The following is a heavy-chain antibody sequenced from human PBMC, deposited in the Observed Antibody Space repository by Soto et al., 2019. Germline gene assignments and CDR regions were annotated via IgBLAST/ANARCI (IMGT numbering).Heavy chain of an antibody. V-gene: IGHV1-2*04. D-gene: IGHD6-19*01. CDR2: VNPNSGGT. J-gene: IGHJ4*02. CDR1: GYTFTGYY. CDR3: VTSRVSITVAGETEYYFDY. Sequence: ASVKVSCKASGYTFTGYYIHWVRQAPGQGLEWMGWVNPNSGGTKYAQKFQGWVTMTRDTSISTAYMELSRLRSDDTAVYYCVTSRVSITVAGETEYYFDYWGQGTLVTVS.